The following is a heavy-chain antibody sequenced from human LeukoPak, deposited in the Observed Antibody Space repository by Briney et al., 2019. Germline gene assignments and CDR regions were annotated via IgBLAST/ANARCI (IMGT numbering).Heavy chain of an antibody. Sequence: GGSLRLSCAASGFTFSNYGMHWVRQAPGKGLEWVAFIQYDGSDKHYADSVKGRFTISRDNSKTTLYLQMNSLRAEDTAVYYCAKAQFPYYSDGSGYPLDYWGQGTLVTVSS. CDR2: IQYDGSDK. CDR1: GFTFSNYG. D-gene: IGHD3-22*01. V-gene: IGHV3-30*02. J-gene: IGHJ4*02. CDR3: AKAQFPYYSDGSGYPLDY.